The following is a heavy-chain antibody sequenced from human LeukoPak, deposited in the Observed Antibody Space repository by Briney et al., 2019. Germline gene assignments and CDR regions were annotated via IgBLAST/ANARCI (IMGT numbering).Heavy chain of an antibody. CDR1: GGTFSNYG. CDR2: IIPIFGTV. CDR3: AQTTGTVTFYYMDV. D-gene: IGHD3-16*01. J-gene: IGHJ6*03. V-gene: IGHV1-69*06. Sequence: ASVKVSCKASGGTFSNYGISWVRQAPGQGLEWMGGIIPIFGTVNHAQKFRGRVTITADKSTSTAYMELSSLRSEDTAVYYCAQTTGTVTFYYMDVWGKGTTVTVSS.